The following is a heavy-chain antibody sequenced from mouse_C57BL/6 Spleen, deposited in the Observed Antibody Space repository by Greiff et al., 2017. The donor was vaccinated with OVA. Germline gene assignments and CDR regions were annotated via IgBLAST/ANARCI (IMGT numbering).Heavy chain of an antibody. CDR1: GYTFTSYW. J-gene: IGHJ3*01. D-gene: IGHD2-5*01. Sequence: QVQLQQPGAELVRPGTSVKLSCKASGYTFTSYWMHWVKQRPGQGLEWIGVIDPSDSYTNYNQKFKGKATLTVDTSSSTAYMQLSSLTSEDSAVYYCASPAYYSNYPSAYWGQGTLVTVSA. V-gene: IGHV1-59*01. CDR2: IDPSDSYT. CDR3: ASPAYYSNYPSAY.